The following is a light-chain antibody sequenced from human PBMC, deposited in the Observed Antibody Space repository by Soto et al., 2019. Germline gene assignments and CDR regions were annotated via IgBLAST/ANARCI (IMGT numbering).Light chain of an antibody. CDR1: QTIAIN. CDR2: GAS. V-gene: IGKV3-15*01. Sequence: ETVMTQSPPTLSVSPGERATLSCRASQTIAINLAWYQQRPGQAPRLLIYGASTRATGIPARFSGSGSGTEFTLTISSLQSEDFAIYYCQQYNNWPPYTFGQGTKLEIK. J-gene: IGKJ2*01. CDR3: QQYNNWPPYT.